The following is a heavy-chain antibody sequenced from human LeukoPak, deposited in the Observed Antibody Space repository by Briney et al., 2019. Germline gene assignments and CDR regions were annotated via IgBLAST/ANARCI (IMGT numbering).Heavy chain of an antibody. CDR2: ISRSSGYI. CDR1: GFTLSSYS. D-gene: IGHD6-13*01. Sequence: GGSLRLCCIASGFTLSSYSMNWVRQAPGKGLEWVSSISRSSGYIFYADSIKGRFTVSRDNSKNALYLQMNSLRADDTALYYCARFPEGSNTWSIDFWGQGTLVTVSS. CDR3: ARFPEGSNTWSIDF. V-gene: IGHV3-21*01. J-gene: IGHJ4*02.